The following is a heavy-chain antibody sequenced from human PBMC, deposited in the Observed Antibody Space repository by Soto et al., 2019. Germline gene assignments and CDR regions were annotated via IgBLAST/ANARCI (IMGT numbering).Heavy chain of an antibody. Sequence: PGGSLRLSCAASGFTFTTYAMSWVRQAPGKGLEWVSGVSGSGGSLYYAASVKGRFTISRDNSENIVYLQMNSLRAEDTALYYCAKDGISVAGHGWFDPWGQGTLVTVSS. J-gene: IGHJ5*02. D-gene: IGHD6-19*01. V-gene: IGHV3-23*01. CDR3: AKDGISVAGHGWFDP. CDR1: GFTFTTYA. CDR2: VSGSGGSL.